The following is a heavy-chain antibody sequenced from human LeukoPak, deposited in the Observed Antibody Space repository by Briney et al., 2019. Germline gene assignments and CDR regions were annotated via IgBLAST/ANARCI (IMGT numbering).Heavy chain of an antibody. Sequence: ASVKVSCKASGYTFTGYYMHWVRQAPGQGLEWMGWINPNSGGTNYAQKFQGRVTMTRDMSTSTVYMELSSLGSEDTAVYYCARWGSIAGQTTYYYGSGSYYCFDYWGQGTLVTVSS. V-gene: IGHV1-2*02. CDR2: INPNSGGT. J-gene: IGHJ4*02. D-gene: IGHD3-10*01. CDR3: ARWGSIAGQTTYYYGSGSYYCFDY. CDR1: GYTFTGYY.